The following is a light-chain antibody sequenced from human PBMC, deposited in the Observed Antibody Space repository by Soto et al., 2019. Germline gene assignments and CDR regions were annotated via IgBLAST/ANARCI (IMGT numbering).Light chain of an antibody. CDR3: ISYTVSRSYV. J-gene: IGLJ1*01. CDR2: DVS. CDR1: SNDVDDYNY. Sequence: QSALTQPASVSGSPGQSITISCTGTSNDVDDYNYVSWYQQHPGKAPKLMIYDVSHRPSGVSYRFSGSKSGNTASLTISGLQADDEADYYCISYTVSRSYVFGPGTKLTVL. V-gene: IGLV2-14*03.